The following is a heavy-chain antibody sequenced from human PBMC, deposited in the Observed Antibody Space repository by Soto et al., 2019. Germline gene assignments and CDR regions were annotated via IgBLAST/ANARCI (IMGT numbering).Heavy chain of an antibody. Sequence: GGSLRLSCAVSGFTFSSYWMSWVRQAPGKGLEWVANINHDGSENYYVGSVKGRFTISRDDANNSLYLQMNSLRAEDTAVYYCARVLCWTNGVCYYFDYWGQGTLVTVSS. CDR1: GFTFSSYW. J-gene: IGHJ4*02. D-gene: IGHD2-8*01. CDR2: INHDGSEN. V-gene: IGHV3-7*01. CDR3: ARVLCWTNGVCYYFDY.